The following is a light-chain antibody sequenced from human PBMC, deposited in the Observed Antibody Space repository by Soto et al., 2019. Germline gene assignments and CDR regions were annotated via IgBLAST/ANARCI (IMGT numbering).Light chain of an antibody. CDR3: QTWGTGIQV. J-gene: IGLJ2*01. V-gene: IGLV4-69*01. CDR1: SGHSSYA. Sequence: QLVLTQSPSASASLGASVKLTCTLSSGHSSYAIAWHQQQPEKGPRYLMKLNSDGSHNKGDGIPDRFSGSSSGAERYLTISSLQSDDGADYYCQTWGTGIQVFGGGTKLTVL. CDR2: LNSDGSH.